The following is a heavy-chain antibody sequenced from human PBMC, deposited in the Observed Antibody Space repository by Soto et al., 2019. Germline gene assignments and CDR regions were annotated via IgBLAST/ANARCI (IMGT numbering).Heavy chain of an antibody. V-gene: IGHV3-7*05. CDR3: ARDRPFYYDSSGLTDY. Sequence: PGGSLRLSCAASGFTFSNFWMNWVRQAPGKGLEWVADIKQDGSEKYYVESVKGRFTISRDNAKNALYLQMNSLRAKDTAIYYCARDRPFYYDSSGLTDYWGQGTLVTVSS. CDR2: IKQDGSEK. CDR1: GFTFSNFW. D-gene: IGHD3-22*01. J-gene: IGHJ4*02.